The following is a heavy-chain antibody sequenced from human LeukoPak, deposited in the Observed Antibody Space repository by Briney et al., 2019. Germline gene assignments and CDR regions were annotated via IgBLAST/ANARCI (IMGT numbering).Heavy chain of an antibody. CDR3: ARDLYDLRDRYSSAWYGLS. D-gene: IGHD6-19*01. CDR1: GFTFDKYW. J-gene: IGHJ4*02. Sequence: GGSLRLSCAASGFTFDKYWMSWVRQASGKGLEWVGNIKQDGSETYYVDSVKGRFTISRDNGKKSLYLQMNSLRAEDTAVYYCARDLYDLRDRYSSAWYGLSWGQGTLVTVSS. CDR2: IKQDGSET. V-gene: IGHV3-7*01.